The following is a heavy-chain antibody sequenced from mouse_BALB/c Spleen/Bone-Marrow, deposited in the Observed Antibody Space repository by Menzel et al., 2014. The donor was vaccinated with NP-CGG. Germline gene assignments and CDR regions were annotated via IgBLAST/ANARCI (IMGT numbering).Heavy chain of an antibody. Sequence: EVQVVESGGGLVKPGGSLKLSCAASGFAFSSYDMSWVRQTPEKRLEWVAYISSGVGSTYYPDTVKGRFTISRDNAKNTLYLKMSSLKSEDTAMYYCAIHRYYFDYWCQGTTPTVP. CDR2: ISSGVGST. CDR1: GFAFSSYD. CDR3: AIHRYYFDY. J-gene: IGHJ2*01. V-gene: IGHV5-12-1*01.